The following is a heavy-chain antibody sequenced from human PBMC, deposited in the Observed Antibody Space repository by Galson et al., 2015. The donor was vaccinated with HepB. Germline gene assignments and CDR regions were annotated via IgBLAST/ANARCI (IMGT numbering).Heavy chain of an antibody. V-gene: IGHV3-33*01. CDR3: ARVRELGYYFDY. CDR1: GFTFSSYG. D-gene: IGHD1-26*01. J-gene: IGHJ4*02. CDR2: IWYDGSNK. Sequence: SLRLSCAASGFTFSSYGMHWVRQAPGKGLEWVAVIWYDGSNKYYADSVKGRFTISRDNSKNTLYLQMNSLRAEDTAVYYCARVRELGYYFDYWGQGTLVTVSS.